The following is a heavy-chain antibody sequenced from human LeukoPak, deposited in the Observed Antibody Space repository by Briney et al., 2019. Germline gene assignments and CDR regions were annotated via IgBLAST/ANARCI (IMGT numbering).Heavy chain of an antibody. CDR2: RSPNSGNT. V-gene: IGHV1-8*01. CDR1: GYTFTSYD. CDR3: ARGVGYCSSGTCYYTTVYNWFDP. J-gene: IGHJ5*02. Sequence: ASVKVSCKASGYTFTSYDINWVRQATGQGLEWMGWRSPNSGNTGYAQKFQGTVTMTRNTSISTAYLELSSLRSGGTAVYYCARGVGYCSSGTCYYTTVYNWFDPWGQGTLVTVSS. D-gene: IGHD2-15*01.